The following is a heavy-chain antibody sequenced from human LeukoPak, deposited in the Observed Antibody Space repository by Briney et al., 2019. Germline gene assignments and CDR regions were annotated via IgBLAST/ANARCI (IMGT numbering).Heavy chain of an antibody. CDR2: IKSKTDGGTT. J-gene: IGHJ4*02. CDR3: STGINSNGY. CDR1: GFTFVNAW. D-gene: IGHD2-21*01. Sequence: PGGSLRLSCAASGFTFVNAWISCVSQAPGKGLEWVGHIKSKTDGGTTDYAAPVKSRFIISRDDSRNTVYLQMNSLKTEDTGVYYCSTGINSNGYWGQGTRVTVSS. V-gene: IGHV3-15*01.